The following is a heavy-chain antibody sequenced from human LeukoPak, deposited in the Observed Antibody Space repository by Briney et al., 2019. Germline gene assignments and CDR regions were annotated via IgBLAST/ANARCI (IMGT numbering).Heavy chain of an antibody. CDR1: GFNFNDYY. D-gene: IGHD3-10*01. CDR2: ISSSGSSI. CDR3: ASYFFGGGAFDI. J-gene: IGHJ3*02. V-gene: IGHV3-11*04. Sequence: PGGSLRLSCEASGFNFNDYYMSWIRQAPGKGLEWVSHISSSGSSIYYADSVKGRFIMSRDNAKNSLYLQMNSLRAEDTAVYYCASYFFGGGAFDIWGQGAMVTVSS.